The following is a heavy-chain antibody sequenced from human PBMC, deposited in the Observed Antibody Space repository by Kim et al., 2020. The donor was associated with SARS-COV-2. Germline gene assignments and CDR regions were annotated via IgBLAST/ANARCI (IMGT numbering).Heavy chain of an antibody. D-gene: IGHD3-22*01. J-gene: IGHJ1*01. CDR3: AKDVDSWITTTEYFQH. V-gene: IGHV3-9*01. Sequence: SVEGLFTISRDNAKNSLYLQMNSLRAEDTALYYCAKDVDSWITTTEYFQHWGQGTLVTVSS.